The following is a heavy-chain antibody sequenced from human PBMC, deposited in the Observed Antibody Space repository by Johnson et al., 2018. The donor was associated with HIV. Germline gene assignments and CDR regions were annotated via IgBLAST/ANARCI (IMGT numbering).Heavy chain of an antibody. CDR1: GFTVSSNY. CDR3: ASGRGYGAERGALDI. D-gene: IGHD4-17*01. J-gene: IGHJ3*02. V-gene: IGHV3-53*01. Sequence: VQLVESGGGVVQPGGSMRLSCVVSGFTVSSNYMSWVRQAPGKGLEWVSVIQSGGSTSYADSVKGRFTISRDNAKNSRYLQINGLRDEYTAWYYGASGRGYGAERGALDIWGQGTTVTVAS. CDR2: IQSGGST.